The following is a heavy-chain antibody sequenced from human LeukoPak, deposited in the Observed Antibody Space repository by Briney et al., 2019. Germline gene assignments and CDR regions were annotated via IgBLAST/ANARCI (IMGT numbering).Heavy chain of an antibody. J-gene: IGHJ3*01. CDR3: ARGQGYCSGGSCYSALSL. Sequence: PGRSLRLSCAASGFTFSSYGMHWVRQAPGKGLEWVAVIWYDGSNKYYADSVKGRFTISRNNSKNTLYLQMNSLRAEDTAVYYCARGQGYCSGGSCYSALSLWGQGTMVTVSS. CDR2: IWYDGSNK. CDR1: GFTFSSYG. V-gene: IGHV3-33*01. D-gene: IGHD2-15*01.